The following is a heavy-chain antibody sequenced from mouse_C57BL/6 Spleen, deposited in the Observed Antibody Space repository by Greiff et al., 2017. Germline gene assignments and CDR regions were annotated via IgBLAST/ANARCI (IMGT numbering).Heavy chain of an antibody. Sequence: VQLQQSGPELVKPGASVKMSCKASGYTFTDYNIHWVKQSHGKSLEWIGYINPNNGGTSYNQKFKGKATLTVNKSSSTAYMELRSLTSEDSAVYYCASTVVATRYAMDYWGQGTSVTVSS. CDR3: ASTVVATRYAMDY. CDR1: GYTFTDYN. J-gene: IGHJ4*01. V-gene: IGHV1-22*01. CDR2: INPNNGGT. D-gene: IGHD1-1*01.